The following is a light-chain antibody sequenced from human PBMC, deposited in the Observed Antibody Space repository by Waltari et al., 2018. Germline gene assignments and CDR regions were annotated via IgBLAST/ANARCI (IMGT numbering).Light chain of an antibody. CDR2: KAS. Sequence: DIQMTQSPSTLSASLGDRVTLTCRASQSVSYYLAWYQHKPRKAPKLLISKASILESGVPSRFSGTGAGTEFTLTISSLQPDDLATYFCQQYSSYSTFGQGTKLEIK. CDR1: QSVSYY. V-gene: IGKV1-5*03. J-gene: IGKJ2*01. CDR3: QQYSSYST.